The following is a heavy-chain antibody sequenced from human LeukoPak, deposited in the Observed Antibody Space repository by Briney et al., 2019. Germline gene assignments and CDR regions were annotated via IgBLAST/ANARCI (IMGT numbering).Heavy chain of an antibody. J-gene: IGHJ4*02. CDR1: GFTVSSNY. V-gene: IGHV3-66*01. D-gene: IGHD3-22*01. CDR2: IYSGGST. CDR3: ARGALYYYDSSGFDY. Sequence: PGGSLRLSCAASGFTVSSNYMSWVRQAPGKGLEWVSVIYSGGSTYYADSVNGRFTISRDNSKNTLYLQMNSLRAEDTAVYYCARGALYYYDSSGFDYWGQGTLVTVSS.